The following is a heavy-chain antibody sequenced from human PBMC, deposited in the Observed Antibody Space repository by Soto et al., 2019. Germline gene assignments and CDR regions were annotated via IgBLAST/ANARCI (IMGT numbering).Heavy chain of an antibody. J-gene: IGHJ6*02. CDR3: ARASHYYDSSGPYYYYVMDV. D-gene: IGHD3-22*01. CDR1: GYSFTSYW. CDR2: IYPGDSDT. Sequence: LGESLKISCKGSGYSFTSYWIGWVRQMPGKGLEWMGIIYPGDSDTRYSPSFQGQVTISADKSISTAYLQWSSLKASDTAMYYCARASHYYDSSGPYYYYVMDVWGQGTTVTVSS. V-gene: IGHV5-51*01.